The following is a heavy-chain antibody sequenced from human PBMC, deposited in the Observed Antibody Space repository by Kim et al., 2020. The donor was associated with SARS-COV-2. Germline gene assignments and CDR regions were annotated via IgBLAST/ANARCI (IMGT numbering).Heavy chain of an antibody. Sequence: DSVKGRFTISRDNSKNTLYLQMNSLRAEDTAVYYCAKGIAVAGTMGADYWGQGTLVTVSS. D-gene: IGHD6-19*01. J-gene: IGHJ4*02. CDR3: AKGIAVAGTMGADY. V-gene: IGHV3-33*06.